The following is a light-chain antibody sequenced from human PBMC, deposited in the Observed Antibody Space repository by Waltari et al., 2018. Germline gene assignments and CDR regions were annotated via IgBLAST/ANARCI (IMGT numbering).Light chain of an antibody. J-gene: IGKJ1*01. CDR2: HAS. CDR1: QSIYKY. Sequence: SCRASQSIYKYLAWYQQKPGQAPRLLIYHASSRAAGIPDRFSGSGSGTDFSLTISRLEPEDFAVYYCQHYESLPVTFGQGTKVEIK. V-gene: IGKV3-20*01. CDR3: QHYESLPVT.